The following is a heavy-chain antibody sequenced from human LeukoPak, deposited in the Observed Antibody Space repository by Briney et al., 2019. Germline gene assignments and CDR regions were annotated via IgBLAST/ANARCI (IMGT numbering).Heavy chain of an antibody. CDR3: ARGYYDSSGSPAFDI. D-gene: IGHD3-22*01. J-gene: IGHJ3*02. V-gene: IGHV4-4*02. CDR2: IHHTGST. CDR1: GGSISSNNW. Sequence: PSGTLSLTCAVSGGSISSNNWWSWVRQPPGKGLEWIGEIHHTGSTNYSPSLKSRVTISVDKSKNQFSLKLSSVTAADTAVCYCARGYYDSSGSPAFDIWGQGTMVTVSS.